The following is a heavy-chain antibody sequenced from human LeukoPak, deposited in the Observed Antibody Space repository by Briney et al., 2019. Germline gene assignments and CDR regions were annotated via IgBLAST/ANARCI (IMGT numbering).Heavy chain of an antibody. V-gene: IGHV4-4*07. D-gene: IGHD3-3*01. Sequence: SETLSLTCTVSGVSISSFYWNWIRQPAGKGLEWIGRIYTSGSTTYNPSLKSRVTMSVDTSKNQFSLKLSSVTAAETAVYYCARGGIFGVVITPYYFDYWGQGTLVTVSS. CDR1: GVSISSFY. J-gene: IGHJ4*02. CDR3: ARGGIFGVVITPYYFDY. CDR2: IYTSGST.